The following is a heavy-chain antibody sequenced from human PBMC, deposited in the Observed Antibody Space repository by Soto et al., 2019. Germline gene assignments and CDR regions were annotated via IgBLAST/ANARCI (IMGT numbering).Heavy chain of an antibody. V-gene: IGHV3-23*01. Sequence: PGGSLRLSCAASGFTFSSYAMSWVRQAPGKGLEWVSAISGSGGSTNYADSVKGRFTISRDNSKNTLYLQMNSLRAEDTAVYYCAKLHDYYDSSGYRNWLDPWGQGTLVTVYS. J-gene: IGHJ5*02. CDR1: GFTFSSYA. D-gene: IGHD3-22*01. CDR3: AKLHDYYDSSGYRNWLDP. CDR2: ISGSGGST.